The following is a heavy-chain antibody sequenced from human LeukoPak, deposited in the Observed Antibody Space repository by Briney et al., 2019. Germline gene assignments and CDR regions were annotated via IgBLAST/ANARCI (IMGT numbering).Heavy chain of an antibody. Sequence: ASVKVSCKASGYTFTSYGISWVRQAPGQGLEWMGWISAYNGNTNYAQKLQGRVTVTTDTSTSTAYMELRSLRSDDTAVYYCARSIREPPRGYYFDYWGQGTLVTVSS. D-gene: IGHD1-26*01. J-gene: IGHJ4*02. CDR1: GYTFTSYG. CDR3: ARSIREPPRGYYFDY. CDR2: ISAYNGNT. V-gene: IGHV1-18*01.